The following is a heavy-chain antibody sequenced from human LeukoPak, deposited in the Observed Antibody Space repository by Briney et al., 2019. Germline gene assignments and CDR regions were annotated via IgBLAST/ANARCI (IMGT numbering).Heavy chain of an antibody. CDR3: ARSYGDYPWWFDP. CDR1: GFTFSSYA. CDR2: ISYDGSNK. D-gene: IGHD4-17*01. V-gene: IGHV3-30*04. Sequence: GGSLRLSCAASGFTFSSYAMHWVRQAPGKGLEWVAVISYDGSNKYYADSVKGRFTISRDNSKNTLYLQMNSLRAEDTAVYYCARSYGDYPWWFDPWGQGTLVTVSS. J-gene: IGHJ5*02.